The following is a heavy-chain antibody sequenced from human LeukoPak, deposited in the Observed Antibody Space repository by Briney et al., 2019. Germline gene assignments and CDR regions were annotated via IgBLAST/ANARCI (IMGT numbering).Heavy chain of an antibody. D-gene: IGHD6-13*01. CDR1: GFTFDDYA. V-gene: IGHV3-9*01. CDR3: VKVTAAGFVDH. Sequence: GGSLRHSCAASGFTFDDYAMHWVRQAPGKGLEWVSGIGWNSGGIVYADSVKGRFTISRDNAKKSLYLQMNSLGAEDTALYYCVKVTAAGFVDHWGQGTLVTVSS. CDR2: IGWNSGGI. J-gene: IGHJ4*02.